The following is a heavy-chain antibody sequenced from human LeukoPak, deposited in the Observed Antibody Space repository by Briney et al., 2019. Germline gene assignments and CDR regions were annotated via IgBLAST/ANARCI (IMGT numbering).Heavy chain of an antibody. CDR3: ARGSRGPSP. V-gene: IGHV3-11*01. CDR1: GFIFSDYY. Sequence: SGGSLRLSCAASGFIFSDYYTSWIRQAPGKGLEWVSFITNSGSTSHYADSVKGRFTISRDNAKNSLYLQMNSLRAEDTAVYYCARGSRGPSPWGQGTLVTVSS. J-gene: IGHJ5*02. D-gene: IGHD1-26*01. CDR2: ITNSGSTS.